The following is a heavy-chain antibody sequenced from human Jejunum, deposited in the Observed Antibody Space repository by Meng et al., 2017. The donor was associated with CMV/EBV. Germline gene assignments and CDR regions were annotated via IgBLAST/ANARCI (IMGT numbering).Heavy chain of an antibody. J-gene: IGHJ4*02. CDR1: GFTVSSNY. CDR3: ATLNYGSGSSSDY. CDR2: IYSGGST. V-gene: IGHV3-53*01. D-gene: IGHD3-10*01. Sequence: EVPLVESGGGWIQPWGSLRLSCAASGFTVSSNYMSWVRQAPGKGLEWVSVIYSGGSTYYADSVKGRFTISRDNSKNTLYLQMNSLRVEDTAVYYCATLNYGSGSSSDYWGQGTLVTASS.